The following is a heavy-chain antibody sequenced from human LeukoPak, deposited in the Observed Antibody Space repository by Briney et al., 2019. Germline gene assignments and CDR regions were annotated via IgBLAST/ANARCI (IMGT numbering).Heavy chain of an antibody. CDR2: INHSGST. V-gene: IGHV4-34*01. CDR3: ARGRRSSGYYMYYFDY. D-gene: IGHD3-22*01. Sequence: PSETLSLTCAVYGGSFSGYYWSWIRQPPGKGLEWIGEINHSGSTNYNPSLKSRVTISVDTSKNQFSLKLSSVTAADTAVYYCARGRRSSGYYMYYFDYWGQGTLVTVSS. J-gene: IGHJ4*02. CDR1: GGSFSGYY.